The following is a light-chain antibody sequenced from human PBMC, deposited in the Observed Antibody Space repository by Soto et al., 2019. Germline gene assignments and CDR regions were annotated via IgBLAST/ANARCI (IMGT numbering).Light chain of an antibody. V-gene: IGKV3-20*01. Sequence: EIVLTQSPATLSVSPGERATLFCRASQSVSSYLAWYQQKPGQAPRLLIYGASSRATGIPDRFSGSGSGTDFTLTISRLEPEDFAVYYCQQYGSSLITFGQGTRLEIK. CDR1: QSVSSY. CDR3: QQYGSSLIT. CDR2: GAS. J-gene: IGKJ5*01.